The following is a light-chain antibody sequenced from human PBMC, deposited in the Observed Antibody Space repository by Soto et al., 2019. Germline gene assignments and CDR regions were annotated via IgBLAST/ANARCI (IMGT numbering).Light chain of an antibody. Sequence: EIVWTQSPATLSLSPGERATLSCRASQSVSSYLAWYQQKPGQAPRLLIYDASNRATGIPARFSGSGSGTDFTLTISSLEPEDFAVYYCQQRSNWPPWTFG. J-gene: IGKJ1*01. V-gene: IGKV3-11*01. CDR2: DAS. CDR1: QSVSSY. CDR3: QQRSNWPPWT.